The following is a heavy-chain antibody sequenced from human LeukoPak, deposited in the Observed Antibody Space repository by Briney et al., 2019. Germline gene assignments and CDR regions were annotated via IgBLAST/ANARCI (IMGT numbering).Heavy chain of an antibody. J-gene: IGHJ4*02. CDR1: GFTFRTSW. Sequence: GGSLRLSCGASGFTFRTSWMNWVRRAPGKGLEWVASINPDGSEKYSVDSVKGRFTISRDNAKNSLYLQMNSLRAEDTAVYYCARDRGYSSFDYWGQGTLVTVSS. CDR2: INPDGSEK. D-gene: IGHD6-19*01. CDR3: ARDRGYSSFDY. V-gene: IGHV3-7*01.